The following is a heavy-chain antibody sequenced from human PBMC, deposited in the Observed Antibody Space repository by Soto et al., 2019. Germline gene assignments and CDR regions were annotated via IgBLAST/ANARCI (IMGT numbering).Heavy chain of an antibody. CDR1: GGSFSGYY. CDR2: INHSGST. J-gene: IGHJ6*03. CDR3: AREGRGAAYYYGSGSYRPKDYYYMDV. V-gene: IGHV4-34*01. Sequence: PSETLSLTCAVYGGSFSGYYWSWIRQPPGKGLERIGEINHSGSTNYNPSLKSRVTISVDTSKNQFSLKLSSVTAADTAVYYCAREGRGAAYYYGSGSYRPKDYYYMDVWGKGTTVTVSS. D-gene: IGHD3-10*01.